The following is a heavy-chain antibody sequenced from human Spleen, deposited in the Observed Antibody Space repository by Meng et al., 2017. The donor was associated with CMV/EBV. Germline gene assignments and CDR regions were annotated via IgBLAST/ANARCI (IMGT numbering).Heavy chain of an antibody. V-gene: IGHV3-30-3*01. CDR2: IAYDGSNK. Sequence: GGSLRLSCAASGFTFSNYAMHWVRQAPGKGLEWVAVIAYDGSNKYYADSVKGRFTISRDNSKNTLYLQMNSLGAEDTAVYYCAKVSVPKGHYYNAMDVWGQGTTVTVSS. CDR3: AKVSVPKGHYYNAMDV. J-gene: IGHJ6*02. CDR1: GFTFSNYA.